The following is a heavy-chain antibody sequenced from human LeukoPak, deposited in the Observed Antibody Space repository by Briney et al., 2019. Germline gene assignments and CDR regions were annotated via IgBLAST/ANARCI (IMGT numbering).Heavy chain of an antibody. Sequence: ASVKVSCKVSGYTLTELSMHWVRQAPGKGLEWMGGFDPEDGETIYAQKFQSRVTMTEDTSTDTAYMELSSLRSEDTAVYYCATAATVSQPRWAYWYFDLWGRGTLVTVSS. D-gene: IGHD4-17*01. CDR1: GYTLTELS. CDR2: FDPEDGET. J-gene: IGHJ2*01. CDR3: ATAATVSQPRWAYWYFDL. V-gene: IGHV1-24*01.